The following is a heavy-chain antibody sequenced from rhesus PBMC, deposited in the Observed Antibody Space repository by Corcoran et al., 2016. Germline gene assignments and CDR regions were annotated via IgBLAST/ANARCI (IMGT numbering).Heavy chain of an antibody. CDR1: VGSISSSSW. J-gene: IGHJ4*01. V-gene: IGHV4S7*01. CDR2: IYGGSGST. Sequence: QVQLQESGPGLVKPSETLSLTCAVSVGSISSSSWCSWIRQPPEKGLELIGYIYGGSGSTSYNPSLKSRVTISTDTSKNQFSLKLSSVTAADTAVYYCASPSSSGWSGFDYWGQGVLVTVSS. CDR3: ASPSSSGWSGFDY. D-gene: IGHD6S26*01.